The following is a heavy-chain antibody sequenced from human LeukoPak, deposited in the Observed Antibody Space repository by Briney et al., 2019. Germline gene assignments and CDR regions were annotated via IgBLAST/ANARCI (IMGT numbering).Heavy chain of an antibody. D-gene: IGHD1-26*01. CDR1: GFTFSSYE. CDR2: ISSSGSTI. J-gene: IGHJ3*02. Sequence: QTGGSLRLSCAASGFTFSSYEMNWVRQAPGKGLEWVSYISSSGSTIYYADSVKGRFTISGDNAKNSLYLQMNSLRAEDTAVYYCAKDTWGELLPEYAFDIWGQGTMVTVSS. CDR3: AKDTWGELLPEYAFDI. V-gene: IGHV3-48*03.